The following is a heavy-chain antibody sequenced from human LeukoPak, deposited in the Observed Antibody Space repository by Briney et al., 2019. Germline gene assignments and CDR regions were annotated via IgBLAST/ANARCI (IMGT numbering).Heavy chain of an antibody. CDR1: GFTFSIYS. D-gene: IGHD2-21*01. Sequence: GGSLRLSCAASGFTFSIYSMNWVRQAPGKGLEWVSYITSTSGTIYYTDSVKGRFTISRDNAKNSLYLQMNSLRAEDTAVYYCARVAPGHDIGRGYFDYWGQGTLVTVSS. V-gene: IGHV3-48*01. CDR2: ITSTSGTI. CDR3: ARVAPGHDIGRGYFDY. J-gene: IGHJ4*02.